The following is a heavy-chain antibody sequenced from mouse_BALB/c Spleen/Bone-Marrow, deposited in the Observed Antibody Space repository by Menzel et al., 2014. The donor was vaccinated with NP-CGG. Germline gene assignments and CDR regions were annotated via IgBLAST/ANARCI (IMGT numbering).Heavy chain of an antibody. J-gene: IGHJ3*01. CDR2: INPSNGRT. CDR1: GYTFTSYW. CDR3: ARGDGFAWFAY. Sequence: QVQLKESGAELVKPWASVKLSCKASGYTFTSYWMHWVKQRPGQGLEWIGEINPSNGRTNYNEKFKSKATLTVDKSSSTAYMQLSSLTSEDSAVYYCARGDGFAWFAYWGQGTLVTVSA. V-gene: IGHV1S81*02. D-gene: IGHD3-3*01.